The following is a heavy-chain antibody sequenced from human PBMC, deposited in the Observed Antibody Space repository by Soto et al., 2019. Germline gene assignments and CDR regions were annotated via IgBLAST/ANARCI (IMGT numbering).Heavy chain of an antibody. J-gene: IGHJ6*02. CDR2: ISYDGSNK. CDR1: GFTFSSYA. D-gene: IGHD6-6*01. V-gene: IGHV3-30-3*01. CDR3: ARDGCIAARPSPYYYYGMDV. Sequence: GGSLRLSCAASGFTFSSYAMHWFRQAPGKGLEWVAVISYDGSNKYYADSVKGRFTISRDNSKNTLYLQMNSLRAEDTAVYYCARDGCIAARPSPYYYYGMDVWGQGTTVTVS.